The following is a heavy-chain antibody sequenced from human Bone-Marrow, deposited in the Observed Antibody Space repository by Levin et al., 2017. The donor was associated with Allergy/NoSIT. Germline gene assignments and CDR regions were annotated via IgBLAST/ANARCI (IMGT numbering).Heavy chain of an antibody. CDR2: FDPEDGEI. D-gene: IGHD4-23*01. V-gene: IGHV1-24*01. CDR3: AAERWSDGKHGPLDY. Sequence: ASVKVSCKVSGYSLSELAIHWVRQAPGKGLEWMGGFDPEDGEIIYAQKFEGRVTMTEGTSIGIAYLELSSLTSEDTAVYYCAAERWSDGKHGPLDYWGQGTLVTVSS. J-gene: IGHJ4*02. CDR1: GYSLSELA.